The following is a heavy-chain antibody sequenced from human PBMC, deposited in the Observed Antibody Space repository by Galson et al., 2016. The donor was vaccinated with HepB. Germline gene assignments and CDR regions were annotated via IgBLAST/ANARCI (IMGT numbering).Heavy chain of an antibody. CDR3: ARQIDCSGGSCYAGGLFDY. Sequence: QSGAEVKKPGESLKISCKGSGYSFTSYWIGWVRQMPGKGLEWMGIIYPGDSDTRYSPSFQGQVTISADKSISTAYLQWSSLTASDTSMYYCARQIDCSGGSCYAGGLFDYWGQGTLVTVSS. CDR2: IYPGDSDT. D-gene: IGHD2-15*01. J-gene: IGHJ4*02. CDR1: GYSFTSYW. V-gene: IGHV5-51*01.